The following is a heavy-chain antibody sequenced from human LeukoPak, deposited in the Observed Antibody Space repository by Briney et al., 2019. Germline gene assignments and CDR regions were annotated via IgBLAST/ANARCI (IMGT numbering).Heavy chain of an antibody. Sequence: PGGSLRLSCAASGFTFSSYSMNWVRQAPGKGLEWVSYISSSGSTIYYADSVKGRFTISRDNAKNSLYLQMNSLRAEDTAVYYCARLDGYYFDYWGQGTLVTVSS. CDR1: GFTFSSYS. V-gene: IGHV3-48*04. CDR2: ISSSGSTI. D-gene: IGHD3-10*01. J-gene: IGHJ4*02. CDR3: ARLDGYYFDY.